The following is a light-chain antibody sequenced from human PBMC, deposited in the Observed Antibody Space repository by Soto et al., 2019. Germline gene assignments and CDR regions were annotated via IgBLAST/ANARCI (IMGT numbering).Light chain of an antibody. CDR1: RSDVGGYAY. CDR3: SSYAGSSNYV. CDR2: EVS. V-gene: IGLV2-8*01. J-gene: IGLJ1*01. Sequence: QSVLTQPPSSSGSPGQSVTISCTGTRSDVGGYAYVSWYQQHPGRAPKLMIFEVSQRTSRAPDRFSGSKSGNTASLTVSALQAEDEADYFCSSYAGSSNYVFGTGTKVTVL.